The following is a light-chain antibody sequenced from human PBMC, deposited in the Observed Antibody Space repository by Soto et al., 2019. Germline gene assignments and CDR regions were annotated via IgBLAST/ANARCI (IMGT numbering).Light chain of an antibody. CDR3: QQRYNWPVT. V-gene: IGKV3-11*01. CDR2: ATS. J-gene: IGKJ5*01. Sequence: EIVLTQSPATLSLSPGERATLSCRASQSITNYLGWYQQTPGQAPRLLIYATSNRATGIPARFSGSGCGTDFTLTISSLEPEDFADYYRQQRYNWPVTFGQGTRLEIK. CDR1: QSITNY.